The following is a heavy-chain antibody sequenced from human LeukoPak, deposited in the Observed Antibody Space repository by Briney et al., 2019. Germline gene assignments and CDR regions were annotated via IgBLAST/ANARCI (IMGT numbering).Heavy chain of an antibody. CDR2: ISASGGST. Sequence: GGSLRLSCAASGFTFSSYGMSWVRQAPGKGLEWVSTISASGGSTYYADSVKGRFTISRDNSKDTLYLQMNSLRAEDTAFYYCARETSARGVSTHWGQGTLVTVSS. CDR1: GFTFSSYG. V-gene: IGHV3-23*01. D-gene: IGHD3-10*01. CDR3: ARETSARGVSTH. J-gene: IGHJ4*02.